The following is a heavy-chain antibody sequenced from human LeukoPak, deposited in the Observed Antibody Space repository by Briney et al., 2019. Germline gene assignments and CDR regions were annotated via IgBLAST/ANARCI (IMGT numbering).Heavy chain of an antibody. V-gene: IGHV3-23*01. J-gene: IGHJ4*02. CDR2: ISGRGGCT. CDR1: GSTFSNYA. CDR3: AKDSVGLAAPGTYFDL. D-gene: IGHD6-13*01. Sequence: GGSLRLSCAASGSTFSNYAISWVRQAPGKGLEWVSAISGRGGCTYYADSVKGRFTISRDNSKNTLYLQMNSLRAEDTAVYYCAKDSVGLAAPGTYFDLWGLGTLVTVSS.